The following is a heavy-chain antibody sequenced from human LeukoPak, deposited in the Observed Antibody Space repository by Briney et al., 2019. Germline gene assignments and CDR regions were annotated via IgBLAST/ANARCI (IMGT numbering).Heavy chain of an antibody. J-gene: IGHJ3*02. CDR3: ARESGSSGWYSAFDI. V-gene: IGHV1-46*03. D-gene: IGHD6-19*01. CDR2: INPSGGST. Sequence: ASVRVSCKASGYTFTSYYMHWVRQAPGQGLEWMGIINPSGGSTSYAQTFQGRVTMTRDTATSTVYMELRSLRCEDTAVYYCARESGSSGWYSAFDIWGQGTMVTVSS. CDR1: GYTFTSYY.